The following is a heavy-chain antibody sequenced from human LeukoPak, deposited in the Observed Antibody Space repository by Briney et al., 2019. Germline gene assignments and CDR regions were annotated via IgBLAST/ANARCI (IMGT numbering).Heavy chain of an antibody. J-gene: IGHJ4*02. D-gene: IGHD3-16*01. Sequence: PSETLSLTCAAYGGSFSGYYWSWIRQPPGKGLEWIGEINHSGSTNYNPSLKSRVTISVDTSKNQFSLKLSSVTAADTAVYYCARASKGEQDGLIGGFDYWGQGTLVTVSS. CDR1: GGSFSGYY. CDR3: ARASKGEQDGLIGGFDY. V-gene: IGHV4-34*01. CDR2: INHSGST.